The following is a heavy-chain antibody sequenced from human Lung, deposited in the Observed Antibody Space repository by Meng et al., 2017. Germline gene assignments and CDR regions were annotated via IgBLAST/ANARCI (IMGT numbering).Heavy chain of an antibody. Sequence: VQGVGSGAEVKKPGASVKFSCKASGYTFTSYPIYWVRQAPGKRPEWMGWINTSNGAAKYSQKFQGRVTMTRDTSASTAYMELSSLTSEDSATYYCASHPRELPSWGQGTLVTVSS. J-gene: IGHJ4*02. CDR1: GYTFTSYP. CDR3: ASHPRELPS. CDR2: INTSNGAA. D-gene: IGHD1-26*01. V-gene: IGHV1-3*04.